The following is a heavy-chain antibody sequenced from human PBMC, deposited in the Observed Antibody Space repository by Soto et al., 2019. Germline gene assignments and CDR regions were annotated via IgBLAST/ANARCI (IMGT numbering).Heavy chain of an antibody. CDR3: SRGILV. D-gene: IGHD5-18*01. J-gene: IGHJ4*02. CDR2: ISYGGST. V-gene: IGHV4-31*03. CDR1: GGSINSGGYC. Sequence: QVQLQESGPGLVKPSQTLSLTCTVSGGSINSGGYCWSWIRQHPGKGLEWIGFISYGGSTSYNASLKCRVTISVDTSKNQFSLKLSSVTAADTAVYYCSRGILVWGQGTLITVSS.